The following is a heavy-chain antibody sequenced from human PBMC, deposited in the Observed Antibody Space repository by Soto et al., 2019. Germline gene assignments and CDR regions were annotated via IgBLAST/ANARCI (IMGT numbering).Heavy chain of an antibody. CDR2: TYYRSKWYN. J-gene: IGHJ5*02. Sequence: QVQLQQSGPGLVKPSQTLSLTCAISGDSVSSNIAAWNWIRQSPSRGLEWLGRTYYRSKWYNDYAVSVKSRITINPDTSKNQSSLQLNSVTPEDTAVYYCARGVLSIVGATRWFDPWGQGTLVTVSS. CDR1: GDSVSSNIAA. D-gene: IGHD1-26*01. V-gene: IGHV6-1*01. CDR3: ARGVLSIVGATRWFDP.